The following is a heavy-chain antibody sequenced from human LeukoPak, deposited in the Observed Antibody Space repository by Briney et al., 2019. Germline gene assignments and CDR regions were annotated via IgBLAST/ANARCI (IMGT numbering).Heavy chain of an antibody. D-gene: IGHD5-12*01. J-gene: IGHJ5*02. CDR3: VSQQVAPP. CDR2: IKEDGSIE. CDR1: GFTFSHYW. Sequence: PGGSLRLSCVASGFTFSHYWMSWVRQAPGKGLEWVANIKEDGSIEGYVDSVKGRFTVSRDNAKNSLYLEMNSLRVEDTAVYYCVSQQVAPPWGQGTLVIVSS. V-gene: IGHV3-7*01.